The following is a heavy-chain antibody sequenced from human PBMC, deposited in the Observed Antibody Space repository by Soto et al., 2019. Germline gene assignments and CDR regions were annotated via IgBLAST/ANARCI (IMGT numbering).Heavy chain of an antibody. Sequence: SETLSLTCHGSGYSINIDYYWAWIRQPPGKGLEWIGSVYRTAIPLYNPSLKSRVSISVDMSKNQFSLNLTSVTAADTAVYYCARRGRLPARYSDPWGQGTWVTVSS. J-gene: IGHJ5*02. CDR3: ARRGRLPARYSDP. D-gene: IGHD2-15*01. V-gene: IGHV4-38-2*01. CDR2: VYRTAIP. CDR1: GYSINIDYY.